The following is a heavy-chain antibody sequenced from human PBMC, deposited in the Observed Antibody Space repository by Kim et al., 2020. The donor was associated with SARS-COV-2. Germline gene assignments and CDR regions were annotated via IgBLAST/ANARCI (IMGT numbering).Heavy chain of an antibody. J-gene: IGHJ4*02. CDR3: ARENWYLDY. CDR1: GFTFSVHW. Sequence: GGSLRLSCAASGFTFSVHWMHWVRQAPGKGLMWVSRMNQDGSVIQYADSVKGRFIISRDNAKDTLYLQMNSLRDEDTAVYYCARENWYLDYGGQGTPVTVSS. D-gene: IGHD1-20*01. CDR2: MNQDGSVI. V-gene: IGHV3-74*03.